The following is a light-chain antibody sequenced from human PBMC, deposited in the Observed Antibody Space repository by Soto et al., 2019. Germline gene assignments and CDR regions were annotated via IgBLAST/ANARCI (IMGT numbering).Light chain of an antibody. Sequence: DIQMTQSPSSLSASVGDRVTITCRASQTISSYLNWYQQKPGKAPTLLIYTASSLRSGVPSRFSGSGSGTDFTLTINSLQPEDSATYYCQHSYTSPLTFGQGNKLEIK. CDR3: QHSYTSPLT. CDR1: QTISSY. CDR2: TAS. V-gene: IGKV1-39*01. J-gene: IGKJ2*01.